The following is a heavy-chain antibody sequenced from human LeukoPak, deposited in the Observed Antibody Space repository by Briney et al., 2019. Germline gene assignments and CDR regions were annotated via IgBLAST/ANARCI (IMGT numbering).Heavy chain of an antibody. D-gene: IGHD2-15*01. CDR3: ARRYCSGGSCYPDAY. CDR1: GYTFTSYG. V-gene: IGHV1-18*01. Sequence: ASVKVSCKASGYTFTSYGISWVRQAPGQGLEWMGWISAYNGNTNYAQKLQGRVTMTTDTSTSTAYMELRSLRSDDTAVYYCARRYCSGGSCYPDAYWGQGTLVTVSS. CDR2: ISAYNGNT. J-gene: IGHJ4*02.